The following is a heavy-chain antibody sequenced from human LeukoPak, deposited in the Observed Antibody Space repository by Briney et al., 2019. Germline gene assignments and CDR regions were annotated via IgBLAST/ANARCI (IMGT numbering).Heavy chain of an antibody. CDR2: ISSSSSTI. Sequence: GGSLRLSCAASGFTFTSYSMNWVRQAPGKGLEWISYISSSSSTIYYADSVKGRFTISRDNARNSLYPQMNSLRAEDTAVYYCARDLSGVTGYTYGRGIDYWGQGTLVTVSS. D-gene: IGHD5-18*01. CDR1: GFTFTSYS. V-gene: IGHV3-48*01. CDR3: ARDLSGVTGYTYGRGIDY. J-gene: IGHJ4*02.